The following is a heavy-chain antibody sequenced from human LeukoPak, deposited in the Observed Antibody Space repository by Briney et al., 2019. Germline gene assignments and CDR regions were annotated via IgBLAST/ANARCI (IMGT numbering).Heavy chain of an antibody. CDR3: GHDYGDYSSAFDI. Sequence: GGSLTLSCAASGFTFRSYAMSWVRQAPGKGLEWVSAISGSGGSTYYADSVKGRFTISRDNSKNTLYLQMNSLRAEDTAVYYCGHDYGDYSSAFDIWGQGTMVTVSS. CDR2: ISGSGGST. CDR1: GFTFRSYA. D-gene: IGHD4-17*01. V-gene: IGHV3-23*01. J-gene: IGHJ3*02.